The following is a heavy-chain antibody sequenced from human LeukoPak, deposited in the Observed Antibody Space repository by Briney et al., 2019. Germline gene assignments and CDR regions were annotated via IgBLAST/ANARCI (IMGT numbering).Heavy chain of an antibody. Sequence: PGGSLRLSCAASGFTFSSYSMNWVRQAPGEGLEWGSYISSDSSHIYYADSVKGRFTISRDNAKNSLYLQMYSLRVEDTAVYYCAGYCSTTSCRDVDYWGQRTLVTVSS. V-gene: IGHV3-21*05. CDR2: ISSDSSHI. CDR3: AGYCSTTSCRDVDY. CDR1: GFTFSSYS. J-gene: IGHJ4*02. D-gene: IGHD2-2*01.